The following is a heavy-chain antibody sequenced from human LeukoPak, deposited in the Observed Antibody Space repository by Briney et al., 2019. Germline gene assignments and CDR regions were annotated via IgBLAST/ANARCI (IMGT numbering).Heavy chain of an antibody. CDR2: IYTSGST. D-gene: IGHD2-21*02. V-gene: IGHV4-61*02. Sequence: SETLSLTYTVSGGSISSGSYYWSWIRQPAGKGLEWIGRIYTSGSTNYNPSLKSRVTISVDTSKNQFSLKLSSVTAADTAVYYCAREGSGGDYYFDYWGQGTLVTVSS. J-gene: IGHJ4*02. CDR1: GGSISSGSYY. CDR3: AREGSGGDYYFDY.